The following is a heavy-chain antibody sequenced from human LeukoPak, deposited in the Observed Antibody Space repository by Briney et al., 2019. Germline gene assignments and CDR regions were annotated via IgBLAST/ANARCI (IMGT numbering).Heavy chain of an antibody. CDR1: GFTFSSYT. D-gene: IGHD3-9*01. CDR2: ISSSSTYI. Sequence: PGGSLRLSCAASGFTFSSYTMNWVRQAPGKGLEWVSSISSSSTYIHHADSVKGSFTNSRDHAKNSLYQQMNSLRGEDTAVYYWARAWLRYFDWSPTVWGQGTTVTVSS. J-gene: IGHJ6*02. CDR3: ARAWLRYFDWSPTV. V-gene: IGHV3-21*01.